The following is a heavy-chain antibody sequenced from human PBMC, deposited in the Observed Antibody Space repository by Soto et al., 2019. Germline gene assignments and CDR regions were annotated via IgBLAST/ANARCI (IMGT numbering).Heavy chain of an antibody. V-gene: IGHV4-39*01. J-gene: IGHJ6*02. Sequence: PSAAQSLTCTVPGGSNSSSSYYLGRIRQPPGKGLEWIGSIYYSGSTYYNPSLKSRVTISVDTSKNQFSLKLSSVTAADTAVYYCASYGVYSSSSDYYGMDVWGQGTTVTVSS. D-gene: IGHD6-6*01. CDR1: GGSNSSSSYY. CDR2: IYYSGST. CDR3: ASYGVYSSSSDYYGMDV.